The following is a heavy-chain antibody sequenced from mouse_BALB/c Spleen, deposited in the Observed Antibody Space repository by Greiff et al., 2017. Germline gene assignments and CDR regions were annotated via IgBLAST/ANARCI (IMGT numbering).Heavy chain of an antibody. CDR1: GDSITSGY. D-gene: IGHD4-1*02. CDR2: ISYSGST. CDR3: ARYGANWAGGDWYFDV. V-gene: IGHV3-8*02. J-gene: IGHJ1*01. Sequence: EVQLQESGPSLVKPSQTLSLTCSVTGDSITSGYWNWIRKFPGNKLEYMGYISYSGSTYYNPSLKSRISITRDTSKNQYYLQLNSVTTEDTATYYCARYGANWAGGDWYFDVWGAGTTVTVSS.